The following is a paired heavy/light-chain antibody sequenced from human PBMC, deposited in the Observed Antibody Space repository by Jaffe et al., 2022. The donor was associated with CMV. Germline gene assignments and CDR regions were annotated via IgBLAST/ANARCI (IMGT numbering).Heavy chain of an antibody. Sequence: QVQVQQWGAGLLKPSETLSLTCTVSGGSFNFNNYYWSWIRQSPGKGLEWIGEINYSGSATYKPSLKSRVSMLVDTSKNQFSLKLNSVTAADTAVYYCRISESYYASLDYWGQGTLVTVSS. CDR1: GGSFNFNNYY. D-gene: IGHD1-26*01. V-gene: IGHV4-34*01. J-gene: IGHJ4*02. CDR3: RISESYYASLDY. CDR2: INYSGSA.
Light chain of an antibody. CDR2: GKN. CDR3: NSRDIDGNPLQL. Sequence: SSELTQDPAVSVALGQTVRITCQGDSLRNYYAAWYQQKPGQAPAVVIYGKNNRPSGIPDRFSGSNSGNTASLTITGAQAEDEADYYCNSRDIDGNPLQLFGGGTKLTVL. V-gene: IGLV3-19*01. J-gene: IGLJ2*01. CDR1: SLRNYY.